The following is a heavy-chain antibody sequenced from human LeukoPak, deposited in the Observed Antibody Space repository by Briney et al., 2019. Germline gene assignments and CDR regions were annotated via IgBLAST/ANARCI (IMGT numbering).Heavy chain of an antibody. CDR3: ARGGIAVAGPTIYYYYYYMDV. CDR1: GGSISSYY. CDR2: IYTSGST. D-gene: IGHD6-19*01. V-gene: IGHV4-4*07. Sequence: SETLSLTCTVSGGSISSYYWSWIRQPAGKRLEWMGRIYTSGSTNYNPSLKSRVTISVDKSKNQFSLELSSVTAADTAVYYCARGGIAVAGPTIYYYYYYMDVWGKGTTVTVSS. J-gene: IGHJ6*03.